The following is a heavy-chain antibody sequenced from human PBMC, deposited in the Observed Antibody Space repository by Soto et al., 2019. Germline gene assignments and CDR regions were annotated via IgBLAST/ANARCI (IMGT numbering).Heavy chain of an antibody. CDR3: AKDQELDDSSGYYLHLFDH. D-gene: IGHD3-22*01. Sequence: PGGSLRLSSAASGFAFSDYAMSWVRQTPGKGLEGVSSISGSADFTSYADSVKGRFTISRDNSKNTLYLQMNSLRAEDTAVYYCAKDQELDDSSGYYLHLFDHWGQGTPVTVSS. CDR2: ISGSADFT. J-gene: IGHJ4*02. V-gene: IGHV3-23*01. CDR1: GFAFSDYA.